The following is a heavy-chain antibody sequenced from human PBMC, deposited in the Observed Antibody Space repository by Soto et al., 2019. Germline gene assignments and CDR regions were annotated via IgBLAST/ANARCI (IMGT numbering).Heavy chain of an antibody. V-gene: IGHV2-5*01. J-gene: IGHJ5*02. Sequence: SGPTLVNPTQTLTLTCTFSGFSLSTSGVGVGWIRQPPGKALEWLALIYWNDDKRYSPSLKSRLTITKDTSKNQVVLTMTNMDPVDTAPYHCARYYDFWRFDPWGQGTLVPASS. CDR1: GFSLSTSGVG. CDR3: ARYYDFWRFDP. D-gene: IGHD3-3*01. CDR2: IYWNDDK.